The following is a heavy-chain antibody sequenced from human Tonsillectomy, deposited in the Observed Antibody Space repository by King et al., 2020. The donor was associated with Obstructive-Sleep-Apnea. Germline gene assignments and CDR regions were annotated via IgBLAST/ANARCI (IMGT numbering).Heavy chain of an antibody. V-gene: IGHV5-10-1*01. J-gene: IGHJ4*02. CDR3: ARHSIYYDSSGYQGPVDY. D-gene: IGHD3-22*01. Sequence: QLVQSGAEVKKPGESLRISCKGSGYSFTSYWISWVRQLPGKGLEWMGRIDTSVSDTTYSPSFQGHVTLSADKSISTAYLQWSSLKASDTAMYYCARHSIYYDSSGYQGPVDYWGQGTLVTVSS. CDR2: IDTSVSDT. CDR1: GYSFTSYW.